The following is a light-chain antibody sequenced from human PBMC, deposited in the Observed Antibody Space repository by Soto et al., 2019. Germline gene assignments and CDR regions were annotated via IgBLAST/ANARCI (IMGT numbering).Light chain of an antibody. CDR2: DVS. CDR3: SSYTTSNTRQIV. J-gene: IGLJ1*01. CDR1: SSDVGGYNY. Sequence: QSVLTQPASVSGSPGQSITISCTGTSSDVGGYNYVSWYQQQPGKAPKFMIYDVSNRPSGVSNRFSGSKSGNTASLTISGLQAEDEADYYCSSYTTSNTRQIVFGTG. V-gene: IGLV2-14*01.